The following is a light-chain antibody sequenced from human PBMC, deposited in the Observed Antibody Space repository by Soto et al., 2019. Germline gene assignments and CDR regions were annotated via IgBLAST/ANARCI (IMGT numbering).Light chain of an antibody. CDR2: EVS. CDR3: TSYSRYRVLV. Sequence: QSALTQPASVPGSLGQSITISCTGTSSDIGGYKYVSWYQQHPGKAPKLIIFEVSNRPSGVSDRFSGSNSGSTASLTISGLQAEDEADYYCTSYSRYRVLVFGGGTKVTVL. J-gene: IGLJ3*02. V-gene: IGLV2-14*01. CDR1: SSDIGGYKY.